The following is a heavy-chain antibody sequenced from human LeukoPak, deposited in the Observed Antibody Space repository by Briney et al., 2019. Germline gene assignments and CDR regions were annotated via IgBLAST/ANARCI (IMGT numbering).Heavy chain of an antibody. J-gene: IGHJ5*02. V-gene: IGHV4-34*01. CDR3: AGVFRYVWGSYRYTP. D-gene: IGHD3-16*02. Sequence: PSETLSLTCAVYGGYFSGYYWSWIRQPPGKGLEWVGEINHSGSTNYNPSLKSRVTISVDTSKNQFSLKLSSVTAADTAVYYCAGVFRYVWGSYRYTPWGQGTLVTVSS. CDR2: INHSGST. CDR1: GGYFSGYY.